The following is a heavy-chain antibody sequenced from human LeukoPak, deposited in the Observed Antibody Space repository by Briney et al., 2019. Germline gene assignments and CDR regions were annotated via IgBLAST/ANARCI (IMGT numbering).Heavy chain of an antibody. D-gene: IGHD2-2*02. CDR1: GYSFTSYW. CDR3: ARSVVPAAIRRNWFDP. Sequence: GESLKISCKGSGYSFTSYWIGWVRQMPGKGLEWMGIIYPGDSDTRYSPSFQGQVTISADKSISTAYLQWSSLKASDTAMYYCARSVVPAAIRRNWFDPWGQGTLATVSS. J-gene: IGHJ5*02. V-gene: IGHV5-51*01. CDR2: IYPGDSDT.